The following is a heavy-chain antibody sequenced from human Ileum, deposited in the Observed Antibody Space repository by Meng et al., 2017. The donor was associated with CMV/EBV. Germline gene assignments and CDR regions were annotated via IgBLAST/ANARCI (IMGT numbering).Heavy chain of an antibody. D-gene: IGHD1-26*01. CDR3: TTGWDQYVDF. J-gene: IGHJ4*02. CDR2: VKSASAGGAA. V-gene: IGHV3-15*07. Sequence: SCVASDFTLDGAWMNWVRQAPGKGLEWVGRVKSASAGGAADAAAPVKGRFTVSRDDSRKTVHLQMDNLKIEDTAVYYCTTGWDQYVDFWGQGALVTVSS. CDR1: DFTLDGAW.